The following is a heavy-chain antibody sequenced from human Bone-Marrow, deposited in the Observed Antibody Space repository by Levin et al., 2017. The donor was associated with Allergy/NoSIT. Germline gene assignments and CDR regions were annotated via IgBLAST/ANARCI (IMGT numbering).Heavy chain of an antibody. CDR1: GFTFGDYV. D-gene: IGHD2-21*01. Sequence: GGSLRLSCVVSGFTFGDYVMTWVRQRPGKGLEWVSSISGDTETRYYADSVKGRFTISRDNAKKSLYLQMSSLRSEDTAFYHCANVPYSGRMTWGQGTLVTVSS. CDR2: ISGDTETR. J-gene: IGHJ5*02. CDR3: ANVPYSGRMT. V-gene: IGHV3-9*01.